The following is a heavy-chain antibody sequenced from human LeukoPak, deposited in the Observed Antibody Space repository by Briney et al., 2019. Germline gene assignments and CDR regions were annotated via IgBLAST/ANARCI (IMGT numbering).Heavy chain of an antibody. Sequence: SETLSLTCTVSGGSISDYYWSWIRQSPGKGLEWIGYIYNSRRSSYNPSLRSRVTISLDTSKNQFSLKLSSVTAADTAVYFCARGTSSAWYGFDYWGQGTLVTVSS. CDR2: IYNSRRS. V-gene: IGHV4-59*01. CDR3: ARGTSSAWYGFDY. CDR1: GGSISDYY. J-gene: IGHJ4*02. D-gene: IGHD6-19*01.